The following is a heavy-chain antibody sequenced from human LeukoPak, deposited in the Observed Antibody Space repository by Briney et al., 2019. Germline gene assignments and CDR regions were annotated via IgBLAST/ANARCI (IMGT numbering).Heavy chain of an antibody. Sequence: GGSLRLSCAASGFTFSSYAMSWVRQAPGKGLEWVAVISYDGSNKYYADSVKGRFTISRDNSKNTLYLQMNSLRAEDTAVYYCASSHSSGWYYFDYWGQGTLVTVSS. CDR2: ISYDGSNK. V-gene: IGHV3-30-3*01. J-gene: IGHJ4*02. CDR3: ASSHSSGWYYFDY. D-gene: IGHD6-19*01. CDR1: GFTFSSYA.